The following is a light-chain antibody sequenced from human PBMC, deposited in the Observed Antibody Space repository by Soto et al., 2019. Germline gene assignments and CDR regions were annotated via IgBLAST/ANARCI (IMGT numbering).Light chain of an antibody. CDR1: QGVTTN. Sequence: EIGMTQSPATLSVSPGERATLSCRAGQGVTTNFAWYQQKSGQSPRLLIYDVSIRATGVPARFSGTGSETDFPLTISGLQSEDSAVYFCQQYNNWHFSFGQGTRLEIK. V-gene: IGKV3-15*01. CDR3: QQYNNWHFS. CDR2: DVS. J-gene: IGKJ5*01.